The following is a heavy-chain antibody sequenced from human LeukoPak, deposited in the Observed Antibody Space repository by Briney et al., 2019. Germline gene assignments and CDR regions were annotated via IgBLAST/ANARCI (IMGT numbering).Heavy chain of an antibody. CDR1: GYSISSGYY. CDR2: IYHSGST. J-gene: IGHJ6*03. CDR3: ARQACSGGSSYYHYYYYMDV. V-gene: IGHV4-38-2*01. Sequence: SETLSLTCAVSGYSISSGYYWGWIRQPPGKGLEWIGSIYHSGSTYYNPSLKSRVTISVDTSKNQFSLKLSSVTAADTAVYYCARQACSGGSSYYHYYYYMDVWGKGTTVTVSS. D-gene: IGHD2-15*01.